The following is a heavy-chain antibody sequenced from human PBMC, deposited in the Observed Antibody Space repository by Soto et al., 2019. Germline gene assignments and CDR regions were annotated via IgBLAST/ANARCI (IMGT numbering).Heavy chain of an antibody. V-gene: IGHV3-23*01. J-gene: IGHJ4*02. D-gene: IGHD3-10*01. CDR1: GLTFGSRA. CDR3: ARGSTDSYPGSRIFDF. Sequence: PGGSLRLSCVASGLTFGSRAMTWVRQAPGEGLQCVSTITDTGGDAKYADSVRGRFVISRDNSKKTLYLQMTSLTAEDSAMYYCARGSTDSYPGSRIFDFWGRGTLVTVYS. CDR2: ITDTGGDA.